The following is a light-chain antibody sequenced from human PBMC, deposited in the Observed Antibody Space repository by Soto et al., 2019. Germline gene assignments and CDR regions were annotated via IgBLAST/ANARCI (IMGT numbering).Light chain of an antibody. CDR2: DAS. Sequence: DLQMTQSPSSLSASVGDRVTITCQASQDINNYLNWYQQKSGKVPTLLIYDASNLETGVPPRFSGSESGTDFTFTISSLQPADVATYYCHQDDDLPHTFGGGTKVEIK. CDR1: QDINNY. CDR3: HQDDDLPHT. J-gene: IGKJ4*01. V-gene: IGKV1-33*01.